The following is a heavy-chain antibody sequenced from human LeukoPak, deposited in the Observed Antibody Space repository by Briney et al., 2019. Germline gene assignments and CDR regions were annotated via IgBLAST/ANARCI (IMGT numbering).Heavy chain of an antibody. Sequence: PSVTLSLTCIVSGGSMNNYCWSWIRQPPGKGLEWIGYVSYSGNTNYNSSLKSRVSMSVDTSKNQFSLKLISVTAADTAMYYCARGVVAATLFWFDPWGQGTLVTVSS. V-gene: IGHV4-59*01. CDR1: GGSMNNYC. CDR3: ARGVVAATLFWFDP. D-gene: IGHD2-15*01. J-gene: IGHJ5*02. CDR2: VSYSGNT.